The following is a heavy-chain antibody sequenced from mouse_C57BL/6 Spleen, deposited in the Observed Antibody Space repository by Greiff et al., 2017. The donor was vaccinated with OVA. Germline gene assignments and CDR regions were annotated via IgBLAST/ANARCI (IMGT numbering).Heavy chain of an antibody. D-gene: IGHD1-1*01. Sequence: QVHVKQPGAELVKPGASVKLSCKASGYTFTSYWMHWVKQRPGQGLEWIGMIHPNSGSTNYNEKFKSKATLTVDKSSSTAYMQLSSLTSEDSAVYYCAKGYYGSSSFDYWGQGTTLTVSS. CDR3: AKGYYGSSSFDY. V-gene: IGHV1-64*01. J-gene: IGHJ2*01. CDR1: GYTFTSYW. CDR2: IHPNSGST.